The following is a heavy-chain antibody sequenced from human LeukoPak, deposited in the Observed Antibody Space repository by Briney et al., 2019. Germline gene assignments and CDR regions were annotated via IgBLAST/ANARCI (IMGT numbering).Heavy chain of an antibody. CDR2: ISYDGSNK. CDR1: GFTFSTYG. Sequence: PGGSLRLSCAASGFTFSTYGMYWVRQAPGKGLEWVAVISYDGSNKYYADSVTGRFTISRDNSENTLYLQMDRLRPEDTAVYYCAKGYSYYGTGPCDYWGQGTLVTFSS. J-gene: IGHJ4*02. D-gene: IGHD3-10*01. V-gene: IGHV3-30*18. CDR3: AKGYSYYGTGPCDY.